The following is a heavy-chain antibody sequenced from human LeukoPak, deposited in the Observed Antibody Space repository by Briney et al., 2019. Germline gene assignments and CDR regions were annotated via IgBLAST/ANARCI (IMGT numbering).Heavy chain of an antibody. CDR1: GYTFTNYG. J-gene: IGHJ5*02. D-gene: IGHD2-15*01. CDR2: ISAYNGNT. CDR3: ARGGANCSGGRCPLNWFDP. Sequence: GASVKVSCKASGYTFTNYGITWVRQAPGQGLEWMGWISAYNGNTNYAQKPQGRVTMTIDKTTSTAYMELRSLRSDDTAVYYCARGGANCSGGRCPLNWFDPWGQGTPVTVSS. V-gene: IGHV1-18*01.